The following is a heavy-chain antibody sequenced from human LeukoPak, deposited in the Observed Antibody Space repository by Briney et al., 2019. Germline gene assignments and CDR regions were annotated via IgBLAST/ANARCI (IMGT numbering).Heavy chain of an antibody. V-gene: IGHV3-48*03. CDR2: IGTIISTT. CDR3: ARSVYDLRGQRLVPGLDY. CDR1: GFTFGSYE. Sequence: GGSLRLFCAASGFTFGSYEMNWVRQAPGKGLEWVAYIGTIISTTYYADSVKGRFTVSRDDAKSSLHLQMSSLRAEDTAIYYCARSVYDLRGQRLVPGLDYWGQGTLVTVSS. J-gene: IGHJ4*02. D-gene: IGHD6-13*01.